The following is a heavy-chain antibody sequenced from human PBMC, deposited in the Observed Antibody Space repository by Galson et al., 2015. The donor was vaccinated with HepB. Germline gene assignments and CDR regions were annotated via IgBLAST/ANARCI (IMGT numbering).Heavy chain of an antibody. Sequence: SLRLSCAASGFTFSSYAMSWVRQAPGKGLEWVSAISGSGGSTYYADSVKGRFTISRDNSKNTLYLQMNSLRAEDTAVYYCAKDRIEWLDPCYFDYWGQGTLVTVSS. J-gene: IGHJ4*02. CDR3: AKDRIEWLDPCYFDY. CDR2: ISGSGGST. D-gene: IGHD6-19*01. CDR1: GFTFSSYA. V-gene: IGHV3-23*01.